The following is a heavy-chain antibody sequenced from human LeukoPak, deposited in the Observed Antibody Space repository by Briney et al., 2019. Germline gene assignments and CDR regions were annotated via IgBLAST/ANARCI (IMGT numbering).Heavy chain of an antibody. V-gene: IGHV3-23*01. Sequence: GGSLRLSCAASGFTFSSYAMSWVRQAPGKGLEWVSAISGSGGSTYYADSVKGRFTISRDNSKNTLYLQMNSLRAEDTAVYYCAKPEGYCSSTSCSWGAFDIWGQGTMVTVFS. CDR3: AKPEGYCSSTSCSWGAFDI. J-gene: IGHJ3*02. D-gene: IGHD2-2*01. CDR1: GFTFSSYA. CDR2: ISGSGGST.